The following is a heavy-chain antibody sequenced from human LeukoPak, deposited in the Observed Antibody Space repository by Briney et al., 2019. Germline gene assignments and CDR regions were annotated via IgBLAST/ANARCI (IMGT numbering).Heavy chain of an antibody. Sequence: SGTLSLTCAVSGGSISSNNWWGWVRQPPGKGLEWIGEIYHSGSTNYNPSLKSRVTISVDKSKNQFSLKLSSVTAADTAVYYCASLAVAGPASKDYWGQGTLVTVSS. CDR2: IYHSGST. V-gene: IGHV4-4*02. CDR1: GGSISSNNW. D-gene: IGHD6-19*01. CDR3: ASLAVAGPASKDY. J-gene: IGHJ4*02.